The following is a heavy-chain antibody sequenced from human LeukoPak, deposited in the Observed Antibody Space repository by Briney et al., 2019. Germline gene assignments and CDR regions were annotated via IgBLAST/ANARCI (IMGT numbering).Heavy chain of an antibody. D-gene: IGHD1-26*01. CDR2: IIPIFGTA. J-gene: IGHJ6*03. V-gene: IGHV1-69*01. CDR1: GGTFSSYA. CDR3: ERAPPSWSLGYYYYYYMDV. Sequence: SVKVSCKASGGTFSSYAISWVRQAPGQGLEWMGGIIPIFGTANYAQKFQGRVTITADESTSTAYMELSSLRSEDTAVYYCERAPPSWSLGYYYYYYMDVWGKGTAVTVSS.